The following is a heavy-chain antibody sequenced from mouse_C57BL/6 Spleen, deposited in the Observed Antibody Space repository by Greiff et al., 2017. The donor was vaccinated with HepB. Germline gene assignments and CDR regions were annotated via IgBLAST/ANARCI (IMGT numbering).Heavy chain of an antibody. CDR1: GYTFTSYW. D-gene: IGHD1-1*01. Sequence: QVQLQQPGAELVRLGSSVKLSCKASGYTFTSYWMDWVKQRPGQGLEWIGNIYPSDSETHYNQKFKDKATLTVDKSSSTAYMQLSSLTSEDSAVYYCAREGYYGSSYGDFWGQGTTLTGSS. CDR2: IYPSDSET. J-gene: IGHJ2*01. CDR3: AREGYYGSSYGDF. V-gene: IGHV1-61*01.